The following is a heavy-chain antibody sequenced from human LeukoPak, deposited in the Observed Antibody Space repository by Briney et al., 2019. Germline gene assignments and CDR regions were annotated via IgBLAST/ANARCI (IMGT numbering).Heavy chain of an antibody. V-gene: IGHV4-39*01. CDR1: GGSISSSSYY. CDR2: IYSSGNT. D-gene: IGHD1-1*01. J-gene: IGHJ4*02. Sequence: SETLSLTCTVSGGSISSSSYYWGWIRQSPGKGLEWIASIYSSGNTHSNPSLKSRVSISVDTSKNQVSLKLYSVTASDAAIYYCARHLSGTTMSHYFDFWGQETLVTVSS. CDR3: ARHLSGTTMSHYFDF.